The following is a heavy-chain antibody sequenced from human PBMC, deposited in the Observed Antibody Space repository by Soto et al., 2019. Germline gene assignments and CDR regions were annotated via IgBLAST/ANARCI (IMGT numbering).Heavy chain of an antibody. CDR2: IHGSGSA. J-gene: IGHJ5*02. V-gene: IGHV4-4*07. Sequence: QVQLQESGPGLVKPSETLSLTCTVSNGSISNFYWNWIRQSAGKWLEWIGRIHGSGSATYNPSLRSRVTMSVDTSKNQFSLKVNSVTGADTAVYYCARSSHKESWFDPWGQGTLVTVSA. D-gene: IGHD6-13*01. CDR3: ARSSHKESWFDP. CDR1: NGSISNFY.